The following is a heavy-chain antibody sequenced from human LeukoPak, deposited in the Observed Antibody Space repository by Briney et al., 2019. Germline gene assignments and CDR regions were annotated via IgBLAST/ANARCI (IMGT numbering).Heavy chain of an antibody. Sequence: QPGGSLRLSCAASGFIFSNYAMGWVRQAPGKGVEWVSGISSSDGSTYYADSVKARFTISRDNSNNTLYLQMTSLRAEDTAVYYCAEGGASTFGARRHFDYWGQGTLVTVSS. J-gene: IGHJ4*02. V-gene: IGHV3-23*01. CDR3: AEGGASTFGARRHFDY. CDR1: GFIFSNYA. D-gene: IGHD1-26*01. CDR2: ISSSDGST.